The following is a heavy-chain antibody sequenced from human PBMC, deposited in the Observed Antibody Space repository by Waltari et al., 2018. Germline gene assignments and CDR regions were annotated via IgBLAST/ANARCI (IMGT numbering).Heavy chain of an antibody. CDR1: GYFISSGYY. CDR3: ARGLATIFGDVMIPFGGYEI. J-gene: IGHJ3*02. CDR2: IYQSGTT. Sequence: VRLQESGPGLAKPSETLSLICDVSGYFISSGYYWAWIRQPPGKGLGWIGRIYQSGTTYDSPCLKRHITRSVDTSKNQCSRKLSSVTAADSAVYYWARGLATIFGDVMIPFGGYEIWGHGATVAVSS. D-gene: IGHD3-3*01. V-gene: IGHV4-38-2*01.